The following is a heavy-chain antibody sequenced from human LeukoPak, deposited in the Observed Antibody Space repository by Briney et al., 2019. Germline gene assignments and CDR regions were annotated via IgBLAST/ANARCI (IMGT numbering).Heavy chain of an antibody. V-gene: IGHV3-21*01. J-gene: IGHJ4*02. CDR1: GFTFSSYS. CDR2: ISSSSSYI. D-gene: IGHD6-13*01. CDR3: ARDRLTIAAANAGDY. Sequence: GGSLRLSCAASGFTFSSYSMNWVRQAPGKGLEWVSSISSSSSYIYYADSVKGRFTISRDNAKNSLYLQMNSLRAEDTAVYYCARDRLTIAAANAGDYWGQGTLVTVSS.